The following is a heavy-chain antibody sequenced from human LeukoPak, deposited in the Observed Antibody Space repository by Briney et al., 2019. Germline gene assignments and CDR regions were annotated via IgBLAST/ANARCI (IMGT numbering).Heavy chain of an antibody. CDR3: EKILGVRSFDGMDV. V-gene: IGHV3-9*03. CDR1: GFTFGDYG. J-gene: IGHJ6*04. D-gene: IGHD3-9*01. Sequence: GRSLRLSCVASGFTFGDYGTHWVRQAPGKGLEWVSGISWNSAAIGYVDSVKGRFTISRDNAKNSLYLQMNSLRAEDMALYYCEKILGVRSFDGMDVWGKGPTVTVSS. CDR2: ISWNSAAI.